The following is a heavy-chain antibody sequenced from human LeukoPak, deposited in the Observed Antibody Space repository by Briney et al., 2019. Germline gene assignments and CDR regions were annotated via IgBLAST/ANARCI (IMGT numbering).Heavy chain of an antibody. J-gene: IGHJ6*02. Sequence: PSETLSLTCAVYGVSFSGYYWSWIRQPPGKGLEWIGEINHSGSTNYNPSLKSRVTISVDTSKNQFSLKLSSVTAADTAVYYCARTDYSGSRGMDVWGQGTTVTVSS. CDR3: ARTDYSGSRGMDV. CDR1: GVSFSGYY. V-gene: IGHV4-34*01. CDR2: INHSGST. D-gene: IGHD4-11*01.